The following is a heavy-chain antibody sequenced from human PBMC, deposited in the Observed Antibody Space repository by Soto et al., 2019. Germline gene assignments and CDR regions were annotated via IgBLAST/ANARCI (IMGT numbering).Heavy chain of an antibody. CDR3: ASETVTTSGHYFDY. CDR2: IWYDGSNK. CDR1: EFTFSSDG. Sequence: QVQLVESGGGVVQPGRSLRLSCAASEFTFSSDGMHWVRQAPGKGLEWVAVIWYDGSNKYYADSVKGRFTISRDNFKNTLYLQMNSLRAEDTAVYYCASETVTTSGHYFDYWGQGTLVTVSS. D-gene: IGHD4-17*01. J-gene: IGHJ4*02. V-gene: IGHV3-33*01.